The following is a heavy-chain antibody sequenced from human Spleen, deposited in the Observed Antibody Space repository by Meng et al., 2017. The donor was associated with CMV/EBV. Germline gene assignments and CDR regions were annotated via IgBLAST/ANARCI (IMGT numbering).Heavy chain of an antibody. J-gene: IGHJ3*02. Sequence: GESLKISCAASGFTFSSYSINWVRQAPGKGLEWVSYISSRSTTIHYADSVKGRFTISRDNSKNTLYLQMNSLRAEDTAVYYCARPREWLVIYDAFDIWGQGTMVTVSS. CDR3: ARPREWLVIYDAFDI. V-gene: IGHV3-48*01. CDR1: GFTFSSYS. D-gene: IGHD6-19*01. CDR2: ISSRSTTI.